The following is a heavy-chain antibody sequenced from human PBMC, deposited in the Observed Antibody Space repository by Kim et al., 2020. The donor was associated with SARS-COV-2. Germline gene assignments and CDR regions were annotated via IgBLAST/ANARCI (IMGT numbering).Heavy chain of an antibody. CDR2: VFSGGST. CDR1: GGSITTFY. D-gene: IGHD3-9*01. Sequence: SETLSLTCSISGGSITTFYWGWIRQPPGKGLEWIGYVFSGGSTDYNPSLRSRVSISMDTSKNQFYLTLTSVTAADTAVYYCARQNMLTAMLGYWGQGTLVTVS. CDR3: ARQNMLTAMLGY. J-gene: IGHJ4*02. V-gene: IGHV4-59*08.